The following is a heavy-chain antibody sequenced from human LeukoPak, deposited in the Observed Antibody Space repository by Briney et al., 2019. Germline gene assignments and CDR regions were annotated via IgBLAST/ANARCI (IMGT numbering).Heavy chain of an antibody. D-gene: IGHD3-22*01. CDR3: ARECHYYDSSGYHVPGYFDL. CDR2: INHSGGT. J-gene: IGHJ2*01. Sequence: SETLSLTCGVYGGSFSGYYWSWIRQSPGKGLEWIGKINHSGGTNYNPSLKSRLTISVDTSRNQFSLKLTSVTAADTAVYYCARECHYYDSSGYHVPGYFDLWGRGTLVTVSS. CDR1: GGSFSGYY. V-gene: IGHV4-34*01.